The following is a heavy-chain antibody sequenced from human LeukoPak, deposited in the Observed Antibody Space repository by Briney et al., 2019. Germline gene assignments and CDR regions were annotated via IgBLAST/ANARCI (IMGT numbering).Heavy chain of an antibody. V-gene: IGHV3-30*18. Sequence: PGGSLRLSCVVSGFTIANHGMHWVRQAAGKGLEWVAMISHDGGVEYYRDSVKGRFIISRDNSNDMLYLQMNSLRVEDTAVYYCAKDWGSSDWYNWFDPRGQGTLVTVSS. CDR2: ISHDGGVE. CDR3: AKDWGSSDWYNWFDP. CDR1: GFTIANHG. J-gene: IGHJ5*02. D-gene: IGHD6-19*01.